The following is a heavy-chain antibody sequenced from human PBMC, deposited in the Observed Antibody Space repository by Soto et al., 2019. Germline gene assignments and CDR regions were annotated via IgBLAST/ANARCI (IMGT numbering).Heavy chain of an antibody. Sequence: QVQLVQSGAEVKKPGASVKISCKASGDSFINFGVSWVRQAPGQGLEWMGVVSALKGYTTYAQNLQGRISLTTGTSTTTVYMEVTRLRADDTAVYWWARDLLCSSGPRVTYYYGMDVWGQGTSVTISS. D-gene: IGHD3-10*02. J-gene: IGHJ6*02. V-gene: IGHV1-18*01. CDR1: GDSFINFG. CDR2: VSALKGYT. CDR3: ARDLLCSSGPRVTYYYGMDV.